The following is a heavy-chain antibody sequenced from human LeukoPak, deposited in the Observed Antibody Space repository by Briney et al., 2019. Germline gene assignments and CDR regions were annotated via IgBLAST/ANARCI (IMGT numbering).Heavy chain of an antibody. CDR3: ARVTGSIDY. CDR1: GYSLTIDD. CDR2: MNPKSGNT. Sequence: ASVKVSCKASGYSLTIDDINSMRQATGQGLEWMGWMNPKSGNTGYAQKFQGRVTMTRDTSISTAYMELGNLRSEDTAVYYCARVTGSIDYWGQGTLVTVSS. J-gene: IGHJ4*02. D-gene: IGHD1-26*01. V-gene: IGHV1-8*01.